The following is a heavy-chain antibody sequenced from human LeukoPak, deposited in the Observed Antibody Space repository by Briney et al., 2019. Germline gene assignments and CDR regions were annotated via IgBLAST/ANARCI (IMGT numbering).Heavy chain of an antibody. D-gene: IGHD3-22*01. Sequence: GGTLRLSCAASGFTFSHYGMTWVRQAPGKGLEWVSSISSSSSSYIYYADSVKGRFTISRGNAKNSLYLQMNSLRAEDTAVYYCASKRRYYDSSGYYYKEYWGQGTLVTVSS. J-gene: IGHJ4*02. CDR3: ASKRRYYDSSGYYYKEY. V-gene: IGHV3-21*01. CDR1: GFTFSHYG. CDR2: ISSSSSSYI.